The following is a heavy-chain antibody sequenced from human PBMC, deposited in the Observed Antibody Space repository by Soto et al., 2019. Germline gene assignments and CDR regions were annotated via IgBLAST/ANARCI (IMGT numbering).Heavy chain of an antibody. V-gene: IGHV2-5*02. CDR3: AHMDIAQPFDY. CDR1: GFSLSTSGMG. J-gene: IGHJ4*02. Sequence: QITLKESGPTLVKPTQTLTLTCTFSGFSLSTSGMGVGWIRQPPGKALEWLALIYWDDDERYSPSLNSRLTITKDTSTNQVVLIMTNMDPVDTATYYCAHMDIAQPFDYWGQGTLVTVSS. CDR2: IYWDDDE. D-gene: IGHD5-12*01.